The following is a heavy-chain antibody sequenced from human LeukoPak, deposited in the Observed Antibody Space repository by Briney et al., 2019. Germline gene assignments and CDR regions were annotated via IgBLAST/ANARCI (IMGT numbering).Heavy chain of an antibody. CDR2: ISGYNGNT. V-gene: IGHV1-18*01. Sequence: ASVKVSCRASGYTFTSYGISWVRQAPGQGLEWMGWISGYNGNTNYAQKLQGRVTMTTDTSTSTAYMELRSLRFDDTAVYYCARSKDSTGYYYSWYFDLWGRGTLVTVSS. CDR1: GYTFTSYG. CDR3: ARSKDSTGYYYSWYFDL. D-gene: IGHD3-22*01. J-gene: IGHJ2*01.